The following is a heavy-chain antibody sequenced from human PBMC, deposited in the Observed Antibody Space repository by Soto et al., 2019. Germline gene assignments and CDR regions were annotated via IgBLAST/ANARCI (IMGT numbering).Heavy chain of an antibody. J-gene: IGHJ3*02. Sequence: QLQLQESGSGLVKPSQTLSLTCAVSGGSISSGGYSWSWIRQPPGKGLEWIGYIYHSGSTYYNPSLKSRVTISVDRSKNQFSLKLSSVTAADTAVYYCARAGYYYDSSGYYIDAFDIWGQGTMVTVSS. CDR3: ARAGYYYDSSGYYIDAFDI. V-gene: IGHV4-30-2*01. CDR1: GGSISSGGYS. D-gene: IGHD3-22*01. CDR2: IYHSGST.